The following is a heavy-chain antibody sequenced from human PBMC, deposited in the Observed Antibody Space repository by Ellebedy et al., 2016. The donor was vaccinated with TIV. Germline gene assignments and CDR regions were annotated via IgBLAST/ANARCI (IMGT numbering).Heavy chain of an antibody. D-gene: IGHD1-26*01. V-gene: IGHV3-9*01. CDR3: AKDLFSGSFPTYNFDY. J-gene: IGHJ4*02. CDR1: GYIFHDYA. Sequence: SLKISXAASGYIFHDYAMHWVRQAPGKGLEWVSGLSWNSGSIGFVDSVKGRFSISRDNANNSLYLQMNSLTAEDTALYYCAKDLFSGSFPTYNFDYWGQGALVTVSS. CDR2: LSWNSGSI.